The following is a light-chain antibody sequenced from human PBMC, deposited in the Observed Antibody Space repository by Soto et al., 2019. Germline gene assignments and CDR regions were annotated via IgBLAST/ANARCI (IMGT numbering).Light chain of an antibody. CDR2: DAS. CDR3: QQRGNWPLT. Sequence: EIMLTQSPATLSLSPGEGATLSCRASQSVSSYLAWYQQKPGQAPRLLIYDASNRATGIPARFSGSGSGTDFTLTISSLEPEDFAVYYCQQRGNWPLTFGQGTRLEIK. V-gene: IGKV3-11*01. J-gene: IGKJ5*01. CDR1: QSVSSY.